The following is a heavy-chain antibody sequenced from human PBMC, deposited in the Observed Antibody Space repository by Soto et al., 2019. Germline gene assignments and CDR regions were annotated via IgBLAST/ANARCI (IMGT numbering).Heavy chain of an antibody. D-gene: IGHD3-16*01. CDR2: IYHSGNT. J-gene: IGHJ6*02. V-gene: IGHV4-34*02. CDR1: GGSFNDYY. CDR3: ARVRRGFNRESWSYWYKGMDV. Sequence: QVQLQQWGAGLLKPSETLSLTCAVNGGSFNDYYWAWIRQPPGKGLEWIGEIYHSGNTDYNPSLERRVIMSVDTSKKEFSLRLNSVTAADTAMYYCARVRRGFNRESWSYWYKGMDVWGQGTTVTVS.